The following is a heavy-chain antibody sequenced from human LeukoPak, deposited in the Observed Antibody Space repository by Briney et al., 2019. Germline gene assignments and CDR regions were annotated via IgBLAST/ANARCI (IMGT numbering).Heavy chain of an antibody. J-gene: IGHJ4*02. CDR2: IYYSGST. D-gene: IGHD6-13*01. CDR1: GGSISSYY. CDR3: AREAAAGLGIDY. Sequence: SETLSLTCTVSGGSISSYYWSWIRQPPGKGLEWIGYIYYSGSTNYNPSLKSRVTISVDTSKNQFSLKLSSVTAADTAVYYCAREAAAGLGIDYWGQGTLVTVSS. V-gene: IGHV4-59*01.